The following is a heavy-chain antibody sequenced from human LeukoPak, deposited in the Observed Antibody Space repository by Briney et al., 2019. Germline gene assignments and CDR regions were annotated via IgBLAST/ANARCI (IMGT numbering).Heavy chain of an antibody. D-gene: IGHD4-11*01. J-gene: IGHJ4*02. CDR3: ARETNNDYSNGHYFDY. CDR2: IYYSGST. Sequence: SQTLSLTCTVSGGSISSGGHYWTWIRQHPGKGLEWIGYIYYSGSTYYNPSLKSRVTISVDTSKNQFSLKLSSVTAADTAVYYCARETNNDYSNGHYFDYWGQGTLVTVSS. CDR1: GGSISSGGHY. V-gene: IGHV4-31*03.